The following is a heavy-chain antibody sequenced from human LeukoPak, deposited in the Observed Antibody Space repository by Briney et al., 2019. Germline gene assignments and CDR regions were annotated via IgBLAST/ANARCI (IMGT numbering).Heavy chain of an antibody. CDR1: EFSVGSNY. CDR3: AKDRIGAVMYFDD. J-gene: IGHJ4*02. V-gene: IGHV3-53*01. CDR2: IYSGGST. D-gene: IGHD6-13*01. Sequence: GGSLRLSCAASEFSVGSNYMTWVRQAPGKGLEWVSLIYSGGSTYYADSVKGRFTISRDNSKNTLYLQMNSLRAEDTAVYYCAKDRIGAVMYFDDWGQGTLVTVSS.